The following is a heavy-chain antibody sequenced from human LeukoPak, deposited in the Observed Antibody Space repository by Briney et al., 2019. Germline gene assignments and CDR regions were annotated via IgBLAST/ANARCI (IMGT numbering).Heavy chain of an antibody. V-gene: IGHV1-18*01. CDR1: GYTFTSYG. J-gene: IGHJ4*02. Sequence: GASVKVSCKASGYTFTSYGISWARQAPGQGLEWMGWISAYNGNTNYAQKLQGRVTMTRDTSTSTVYMELSSLRSEDTAVYYCARGKTWIQLWPGPGFDYWGQGTLVTVSS. CDR3: ARGKTWIQLWPGPGFDY. D-gene: IGHD5-18*01. CDR2: ISAYNGNT.